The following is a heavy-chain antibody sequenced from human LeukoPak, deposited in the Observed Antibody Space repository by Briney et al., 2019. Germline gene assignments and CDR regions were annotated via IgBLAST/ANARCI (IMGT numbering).Heavy chain of an antibody. CDR3: ARAHVRYSYGSVDY. CDR1: GFTFSSYA. D-gene: IGHD5-18*01. J-gene: IGHJ4*02. Sequence: GGSLRLSCAASGFTFSSYAMSWVRQAPGKGLEWVSYISSSSSTIYYADSVKGRFTISRDNAKNSLYLQMNSLRDEDTAVYYCARAHVRYSYGSVDYWGQGTLVTVSS. CDR2: ISSSSSTI. V-gene: IGHV3-48*02.